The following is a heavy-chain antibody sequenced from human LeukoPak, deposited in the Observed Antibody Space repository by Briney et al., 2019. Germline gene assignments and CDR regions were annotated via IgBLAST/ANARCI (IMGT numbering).Heavy chain of an antibody. Sequence: GGSLRLSCAASGFTFSSYSMNWVRQAPGKGLEWVSSISSSSSYIYYADSVKGRFTISRDNAKNSLYLQMNSLRAEDTAVYYCARVWNTAMVTDYWGQGTLVTVSS. CDR2: ISSSSSYI. CDR1: GFTFSSYS. J-gene: IGHJ4*02. V-gene: IGHV3-21*04. D-gene: IGHD5-18*01. CDR3: ARVWNTAMVTDY.